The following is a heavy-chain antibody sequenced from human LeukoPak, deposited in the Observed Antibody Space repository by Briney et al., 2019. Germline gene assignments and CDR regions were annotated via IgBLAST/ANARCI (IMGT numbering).Heavy chain of an antibody. D-gene: IGHD3-10*01. CDR2: ISYDGSKI. V-gene: IGHV3-30*03. CDR3: AGSYSYYFDY. CDR1: GFAFSSYG. Sequence: GGSLRLSCAASGFAFSSYGMHWVRQAPGKGLEWVSIISYDGSKIYYGDSVKGRFTISKDDSENTLYLQMNSLSAEDTAIYYCAGSYSYYFDYWGQGTLVTVSS. J-gene: IGHJ4*02.